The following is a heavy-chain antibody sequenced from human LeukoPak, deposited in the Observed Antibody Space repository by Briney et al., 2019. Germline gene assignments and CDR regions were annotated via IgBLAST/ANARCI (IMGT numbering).Heavy chain of an antibody. J-gene: IGHJ4*02. Sequence: ASVKVSCKASGYTFTSYDINWVRQATGQGREWMGWMNPNSGNTGYAQTFQGRVTITRNTSISTAYMELSSLRSEDTAVYYCARGRVPAAIQDYWGQGTLVTVSS. V-gene: IGHV1-8*03. D-gene: IGHD2-2*01. CDR3: ARGRVPAAIQDY. CDR2: MNPNSGNT. CDR1: GYTFTSYD.